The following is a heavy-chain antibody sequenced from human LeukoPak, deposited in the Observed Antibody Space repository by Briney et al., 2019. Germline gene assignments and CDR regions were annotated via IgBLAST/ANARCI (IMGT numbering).Heavy chain of an antibody. V-gene: IGHV4-59*01. CDR3: VATEDYYYYMDV. J-gene: IGHJ6*03. Sequence: SETLSLTCTVSGGSISGYYWSWIRQPPGKGLVGIGYIYYSGSTNYNPSLKSRVTISVDTSKNQFSLKLSSVTAADTAVYYCVATEDYYYYMDVWGKGTTVTVSS. CDR2: IYYSGST. CDR1: GGSISGYY. D-gene: IGHD1-26*01.